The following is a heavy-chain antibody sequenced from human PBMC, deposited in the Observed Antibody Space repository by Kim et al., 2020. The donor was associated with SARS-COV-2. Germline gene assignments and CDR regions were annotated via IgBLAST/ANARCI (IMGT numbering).Heavy chain of an antibody. CDR3: AHRSTTVTTHVGYYGLDV. Sequence: SGPTLVNPTQTLTLTCTLSGISLSTSGVAVAWIRQPPGKALEWLALIYWDDDKRYRPSLESRLTITKDSSKNQVVLTMTNIDPVDTATYYCAHRSTTVTTHVGYYGLDVWGLGTAVTVSS. CDR2: IYWDDDK. V-gene: IGHV2-5*02. CDR1: GISLSTSGVA. J-gene: IGHJ6*02. D-gene: IGHD4-17*01.